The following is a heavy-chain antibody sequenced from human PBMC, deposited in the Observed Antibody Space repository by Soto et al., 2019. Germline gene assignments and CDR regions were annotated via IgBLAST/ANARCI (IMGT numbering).Heavy chain of an antibody. CDR1: GFTFSSYW. CDR3: XRDRELELXXXXXXX. Sequence: EVQLVESGGGLVQPGGSLRLSCAASGFTFSSYWMSWVRQAPGKGLEWVANIKQDGSEKYYVDSVKGRFTISRDNAKNSLXXQMNSLRAXXXXXXXXXRDRELELXXXXXXXWG. CDR2: IKQDGSEK. V-gene: IGHV3-7*01. D-gene: IGHD1-7*01. J-gene: IGHJ1*01.